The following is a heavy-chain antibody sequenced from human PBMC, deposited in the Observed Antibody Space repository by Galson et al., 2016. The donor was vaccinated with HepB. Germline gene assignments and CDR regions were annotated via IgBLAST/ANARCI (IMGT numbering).Heavy chain of an antibody. V-gene: IGHV3-30*04. CDR2: ISNDGTDK. J-gene: IGHJ4*02. D-gene: IGHD1-7*01. CDR1: GFTFSSYG. Sequence: SLRLSCAGSGFTFSSYGLHWVRQAPGKGLEWVAHISNDGTDKYNADSVKGRFTISRDVSMNTMFLEVSSLRTEDTATYYGASHLPVHWLRELSLGGLDFWGQRTLVTVSS. CDR3: ASHLPVHWLRELSLGGLDF.